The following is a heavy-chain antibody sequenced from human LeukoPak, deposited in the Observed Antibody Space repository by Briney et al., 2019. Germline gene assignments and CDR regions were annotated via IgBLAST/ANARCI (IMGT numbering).Heavy chain of an antibody. Sequence: GSLRLSCAASGFTFSSYAMHWVRQAPGKGLEWVAAISYDGSEKYYADSVKGRFTISRDNSKNTLYLQVNSLRAEDTAVYYCARAGYSYPRYYFDYWGQGTLVTVSS. CDR1: GFTFSSYA. J-gene: IGHJ4*02. V-gene: IGHV3-30-3*01. D-gene: IGHD5-18*01. CDR2: ISYDGSEK. CDR3: ARAGYSYPRYYFDY.